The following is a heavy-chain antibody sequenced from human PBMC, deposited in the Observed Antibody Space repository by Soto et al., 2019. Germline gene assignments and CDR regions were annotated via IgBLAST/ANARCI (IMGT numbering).Heavy chain of an antibody. CDR2: IYYSGST. CDR3: ARFVGRYYYYYGMDV. V-gene: IGHV4-39*01. CDR1: GGSISSSSYY. Sequence: SETLSLTCTVSGGSISSSSYYWGWIRQPPGKGLEWIGSIYYSGSTYYNPSLKSRVTISVDTSKNQFSLKLSSVTAADTAVYYCARFVGRYYYYYGMDVWGQGTTVTVSS. J-gene: IGHJ6*02.